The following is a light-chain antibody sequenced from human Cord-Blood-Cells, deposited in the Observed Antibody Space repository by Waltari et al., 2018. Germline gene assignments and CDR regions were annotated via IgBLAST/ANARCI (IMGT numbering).Light chain of an antibody. V-gene: IGLV2-14*03. Sequence: QSVLTQPASVSGSPGQSITIPCLGTSRDVGGYNYVSWYQHHPSKAPKLMIYDVSNRPSGVSNRFSGSKSGNTASLTISGLQAEDEADYYCSSYTSSSTFYVFGTGTKVTVL. J-gene: IGLJ1*01. CDR2: DVS. CDR1: SRDVGGYNY. CDR3: SSYTSSSTFYV.